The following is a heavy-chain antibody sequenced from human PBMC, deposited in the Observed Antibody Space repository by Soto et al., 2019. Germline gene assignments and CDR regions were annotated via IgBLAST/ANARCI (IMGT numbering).Heavy chain of an antibody. D-gene: IGHD4-17*01. V-gene: IGHV1-8*01. CDR2: MNPNSGNT. J-gene: IGHJ2*01. CDR1: GYTFTSYD. CDR3: ARVHTVTTYFDV. Sequence: QVQLVQPGAEVGKPGASVKVSCKASGYTFTSYDINWVRQASGQGLEWMGWMNPNSGNTGSAQRFQGRLTMTRNTSINTAYMELTSLTSEDAAVYYCARVHTVTTYFDVWGRGTLVAVSS.